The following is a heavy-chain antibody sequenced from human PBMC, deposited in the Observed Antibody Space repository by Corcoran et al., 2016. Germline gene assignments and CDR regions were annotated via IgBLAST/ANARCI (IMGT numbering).Heavy chain of an antibody. CDR2: INHSGST. D-gene: IGHD2-21*02. V-gene: IGHV4-34*01. CDR3: ARGVIVVGTAILRGSFDP. CDR1: GGSFSGYY. Sequence: QVQLQQWCAGLLKPSETLSLTCAVYGGSFSGYYWSWIRQPPGKGLEWVGEINHSGSTNYNPSLKSRVTISVDTSKNQFSLKLSSVTAADTAVYYCARGVIVVGTAILRGSFDPWGQGTLVTVSS. J-gene: IGHJ5*02.